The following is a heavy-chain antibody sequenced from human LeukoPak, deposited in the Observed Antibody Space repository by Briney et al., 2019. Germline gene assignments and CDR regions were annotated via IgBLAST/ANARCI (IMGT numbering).Heavy chain of an antibody. D-gene: IGHD3-9*01. Sequence: GGSLRLSCAASGFSFGTHGMSWVRQGPGKGLEWVSALDGTGTSIYCADSVKGRFTISRDNSKNTLFLQMNSLRAEDTAIYYCAKDSPILTVWGQGTMVTVSS. CDR2: LDGTGTSI. CDR3: AKDSPILTV. V-gene: IGHV3-23*01. CDR1: GFSFGTHG. J-gene: IGHJ3*01.